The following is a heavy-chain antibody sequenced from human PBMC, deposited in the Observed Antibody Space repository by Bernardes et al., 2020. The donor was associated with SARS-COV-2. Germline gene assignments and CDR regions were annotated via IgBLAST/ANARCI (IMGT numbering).Heavy chain of an antibody. V-gene: IGHV3-49*03. D-gene: IGHD3-22*01. Sequence: GGSLRLSCTASGFTLGDYAMSWFRQAPGKGLEWVGCIRSKAYGGTTEYAASVKGRFTISRDDSKSIAYLQMNSLKTEDTAIYYCSRGGYYDTSGYYLWGQGTLVTVSS. CDR2: IRSKAYGGTT. J-gene: IGHJ4*02. CDR1: GFTLGDYA. CDR3: SRGGYYDTSGYYL.